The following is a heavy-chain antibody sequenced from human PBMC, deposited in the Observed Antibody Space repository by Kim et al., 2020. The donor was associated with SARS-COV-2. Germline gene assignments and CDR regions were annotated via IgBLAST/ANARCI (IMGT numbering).Heavy chain of an antibody. CDR2: IYYSGST. J-gene: IGHJ6*02. V-gene: IGHV4-30-4*01. CDR1: GGSISSGDYY. D-gene: IGHD4-17*01. Sequence: SETLSLTCTVSGGSISSGDYYWSWIRQPPGKGLEWIGYIYYSGSTYYNPSLKSRVTISVDTSKNQFSLKLSSVTAADTAVYYCARDYGDSWYYYYGMDVWGQGTTVTVSS. CDR3: ARDYGDSWYYYYGMDV.